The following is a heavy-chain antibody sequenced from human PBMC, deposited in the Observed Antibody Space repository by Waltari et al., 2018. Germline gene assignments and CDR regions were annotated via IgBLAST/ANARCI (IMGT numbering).Heavy chain of an antibody. V-gene: IGHV1-2*06. J-gene: IGHJ4*02. CDR2: INPNSGGT. CDR1: GYTFTGYY. Sequence: QVQLVQSGAEVKKPGASVKVSCKASGYTFTGYYMHWVRQAPGQGLEWMGRINPNSGGTNYAQKFQGRVTMTRDTSISTAYMELSRLRSDDTAVYYCARGIMVTFGGVIDSPLDYWGQGTLVTVSS. D-gene: IGHD3-16*02. CDR3: ARGIMVTFGGVIDSPLDY.